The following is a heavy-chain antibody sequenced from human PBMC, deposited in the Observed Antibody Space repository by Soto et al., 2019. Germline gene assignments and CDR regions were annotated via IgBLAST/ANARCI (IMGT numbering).Heavy chain of an antibody. CDR1: GGTVSSYA. Sequence: QVQLVQSGAEVKKPGSSVKVSCKASGGTVSSYAISWVRQAPGQGLEWIGGIIPIFGTANYAQKFQGRVTITADESTSTAYMELSSLRSEETAVYYCARGQGERVNPRGTYGMDVWGQGTTVTVSS. CDR3: ARGQGERVNPRGTYGMDV. CDR2: IIPIFGTA. J-gene: IGHJ6*02. D-gene: IGHD1-26*01. V-gene: IGHV1-69*01.